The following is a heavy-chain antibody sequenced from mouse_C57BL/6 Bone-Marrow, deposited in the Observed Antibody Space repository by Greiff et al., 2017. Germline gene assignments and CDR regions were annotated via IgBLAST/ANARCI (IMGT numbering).Heavy chain of an antibody. D-gene: IGHD1-1*01. CDR1: GYAFTSYW. V-gene: IGHV1-82*01. Sequence: VQLQQSGPELVKPGASVKISCKASGYAFTSYWMHWVKQRPGKGLEWIGGIFPGGGGTNYNGKFKGKATLTADRSSSTAYMQLSSLTSEDSAVYFYARSHRSSYWYFDVWGTGTTVTVSS. CDR2: IFPGGGGT. J-gene: IGHJ1*03. CDR3: ARSHRSSYWYFDV.